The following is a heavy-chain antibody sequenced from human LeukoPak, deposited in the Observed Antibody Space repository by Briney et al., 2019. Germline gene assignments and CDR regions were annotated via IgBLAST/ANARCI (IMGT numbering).Heavy chain of an antibody. Sequence: SETLSLTCAVYGGSFSDYYWSWIRQPPGKGLEWIGEINHSGSTNYNPSLKSRVTISVDTSKNQFSLKLSSVTAADTAVYYCASGGSYSHDYWGQGTLVTVSS. CDR3: ASGGSYSHDY. CDR2: INHSGST. J-gene: IGHJ4*02. D-gene: IGHD1-26*01. V-gene: IGHV4-34*01. CDR1: GGSFSDYY.